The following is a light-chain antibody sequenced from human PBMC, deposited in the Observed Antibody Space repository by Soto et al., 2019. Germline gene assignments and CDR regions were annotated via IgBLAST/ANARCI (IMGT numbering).Light chain of an antibody. J-gene: IGKJ1*01. CDR2: GAS. V-gene: IGKV3D-20*02. CDR3: QHRSNWPGTWT. CDR1: QSVSSSS. Sequence: EIVLTQFPDTLSLSPGERATLSCRASQSVSSSSLAWYQHKRGQAPRLLIHGASSRATGIPDRFSGSGSGTDFTLTISRLEPEDFAVYYCQHRSNWPGTWTFGQGTKVEIK.